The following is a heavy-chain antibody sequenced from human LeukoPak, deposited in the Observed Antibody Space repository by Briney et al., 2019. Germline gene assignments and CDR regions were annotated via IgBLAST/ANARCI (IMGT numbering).Heavy chain of an antibody. CDR1: GGSISSSSYY. Sequence: SETLSLTCTVSGGSISSSSYYWGWIRQPPGKGLEWIGSIYYSGSTYYNPSLKSRVTISVDTSKNQFSLKLSSVTAADTAVYYCARDCRSYYDSSGYYDRYYYYGMDVWGQGTTVTVSS. CDR3: ARDCRSYYDSSGYYDRYYYYGMDV. D-gene: IGHD3-22*01. V-gene: IGHV4-39*07. J-gene: IGHJ6*02. CDR2: IYYSGST.